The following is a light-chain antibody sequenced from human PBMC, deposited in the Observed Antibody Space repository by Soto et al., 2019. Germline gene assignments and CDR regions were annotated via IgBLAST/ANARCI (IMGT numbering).Light chain of an antibody. CDR1: QSVGSSQ. V-gene: IGKV3-20*01. CDR3: QQYGSAPRT. Sequence: EIGLTQSTGTLSLSPGERATLSCRASQSVGSSQLAWYQQKPGQAPGLVMYGASSRTTDTPDRFSGSGSGTDFTLTISRLEPEDFAVYYCQQYGSAPRTFGQGTKVEI. CDR2: GAS. J-gene: IGKJ1*01.